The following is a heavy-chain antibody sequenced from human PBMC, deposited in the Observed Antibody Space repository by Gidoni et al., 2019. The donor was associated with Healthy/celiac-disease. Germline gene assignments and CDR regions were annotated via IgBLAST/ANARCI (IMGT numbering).Heavy chain of an antibody. V-gene: IGHV3-21*01. CDR3: ARDGDLKEVTTHFDY. Sequence: EVQLVESGGGLVKPGGSLRLSCAPSGFPFSTNSMNWVRQAPGKGLEWVSSISSSSSYIYYADSVKGRFTISRDNAKNSLYLQMNSLRAEDTAVYYCARDGDLKEVTTHFDYWGQGTLVTVSS. CDR1: GFPFSTNS. CDR2: ISSSSSYI. D-gene: IGHD4-17*01. J-gene: IGHJ4*02.